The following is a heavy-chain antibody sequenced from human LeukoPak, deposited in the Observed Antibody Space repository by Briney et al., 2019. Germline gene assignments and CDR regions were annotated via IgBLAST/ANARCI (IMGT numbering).Heavy chain of an antibody. CDR1: GFTFSSYS. CDR2: ISSSSSYI. D-gene: IGHD1-26*01. CDR3: ARDRDPATQGDY. Sequence: GGSLRLSCAASGFTFSSYSMNWVRQAPGKGLEWVSSISSSSSYIYYADSVKGRFTISRDNAKNSLYLQMNSLRAEDTAVYYCARDRDPATQGDYWGQGTLVTVSS. V-gene: IGHV3-21*01. J-gene: IGHJ4*02.